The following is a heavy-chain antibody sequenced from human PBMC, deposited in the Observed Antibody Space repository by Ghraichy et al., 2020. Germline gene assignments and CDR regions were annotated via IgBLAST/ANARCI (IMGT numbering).Heavy chain of an antibody. CDR2: ISGSGGST. CDR1: GFTFSSYA. Sequence: GALRLSCAASGFTFSSYAMSWVRQAPGKGLEWVSAISGSGGSTYYADSVKGRFTISRDNSKNTLYLQMNSLRAEDTAVYYCAKVSSGWHGSDYWGQGTLVTVSS. CDR3: AKVSSGWHGSDY. V-gene: IGHV3-23*01. D-gene: IGHD6-19*01. J-gene: IGHJ4*02.